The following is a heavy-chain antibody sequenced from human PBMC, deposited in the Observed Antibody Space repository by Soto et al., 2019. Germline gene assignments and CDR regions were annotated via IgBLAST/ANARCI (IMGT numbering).Heavy chain of an antibody. V-gene: IGHV1-18*01. CDR1: GYTFTNYG. CDR3: ARAAYEILTGYYRR. D-gene: IGHD3-9*01. J-gene: IGHJ4*02. CDR2: ISAYNGNT. Sequence: QVQLVQSGAEVKKPGASVKVSCKASGYTFTNYGISWVRQAPGKGLEWMGWISAYNGNTNYAQKFQGRLTMTTDTSTSTAYMELRSLRSDDTAVYYCARAAYEILTGYYRRWGQGTLVTVSS.